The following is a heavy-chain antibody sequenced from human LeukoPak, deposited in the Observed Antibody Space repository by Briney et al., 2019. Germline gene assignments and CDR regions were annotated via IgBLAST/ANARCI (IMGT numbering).Heavy chain of an antibody. CDR1: GGSISSGGYY. Sequence: SQTLSLTCTVSGGSISSGGYYWGWIRQPPGKGLEWIGSIYYSGSTYHNPSLKSRVTISVDTSKNQFSLKLSSVTAADTAVYYCARARRLTGDWRMEMADYWGQGTLVTVSS. CDR3: ARARRLTGDWRMEMADY. D-gene: IGHD7-27*01. J-gene: IGHJ4*02. V-gene: IGHV4-39*07. CDR2: IYYSGST.